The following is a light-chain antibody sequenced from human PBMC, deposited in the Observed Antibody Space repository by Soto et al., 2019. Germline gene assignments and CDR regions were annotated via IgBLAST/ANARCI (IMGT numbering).Light chain of an antibody. CDR2: GAS. J-gene: IGKJ3*01. CDR1: QSVSSSY. CDR3: QQYGSSPRVT. V-gene: IGKV3-20*01. Sequence: EIVLTQSPGTLSLSPGERATLSCRASQSVSSSYLAGYQQKPGQAPRLLIYGASSRATGIPDRFSGSGSGTDFTLTISRLEPEDFAVYYCQQYGSSPRVTFGPGTKVDIK.